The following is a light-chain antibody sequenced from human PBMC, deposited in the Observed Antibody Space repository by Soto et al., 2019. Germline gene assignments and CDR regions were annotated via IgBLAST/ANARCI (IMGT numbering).Light chain of an antibody. CDR2: DVS. V-gene: IGLV2-11*01. J-gene: IGLJ3*02. CDR3: CSYAGSSSWV. CDR1: SSDVGAYNY. Sequence: QSALTQPRSVSGAAGQSVNISCTGTSSDVGAYNYVSWYQHHPGKAPTVMIYDVSERPSGVPDRFSGSKSDNKASLTISGLQAEDEDDYYCCSYAGSSSWVFGGGTKLTVL.